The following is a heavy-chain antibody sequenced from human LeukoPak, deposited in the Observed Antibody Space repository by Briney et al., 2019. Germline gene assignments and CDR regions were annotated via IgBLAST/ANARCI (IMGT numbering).Heavy chain of an antibody. D-gene: IGHD4-11*01. Sequence: ASVKVSCKASGYTVTGYYMHWVRRAPGQGLGWMGWSNPNSGGTNYAQKLQGKVTMTRDTSISTADMELSRLRSDDTAVYYCARAATVTTRNWFDPWGQGTLVTVSS. CDR3: ARAATVTTRNWFDP. J-gene: IGHJ5*02. V-gene: IGHV1-2*02. CDR1: GYTVTGYY. CDR2: SNPNSGGT.